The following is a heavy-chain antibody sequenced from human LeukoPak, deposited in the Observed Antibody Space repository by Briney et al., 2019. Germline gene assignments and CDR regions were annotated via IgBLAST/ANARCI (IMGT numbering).Heavy chain of an antibody. CDR1: TGSVSSGTYY. CDR2: IYYSGST. Sequence: SETLSLTCTVSTGSVSSGTYYWSWIRQPPGKGLEWIGYIYYSGSTNYTPSLKSRVTISVDTSKNQFSLNLSSVTAADTAAYYCARTRITIFGVVRPDAFDIWGQGTMVTVSS. V-gene: IGHV4-61*01. CDR3: ARTRITIFGVVRPDAFDI. J-gene: IGHJ3*02. D-gene: IGHD3-3*01.